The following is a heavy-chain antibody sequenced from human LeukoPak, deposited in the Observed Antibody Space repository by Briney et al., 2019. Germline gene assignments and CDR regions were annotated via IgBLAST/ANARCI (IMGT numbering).Heavy chain of an antibody. CDR2: IIPIFGTA. Sequence: SVKVSCKASGGTFSSYAISWLRQAPGQGLEWMGRIIPIFGTANYAQKFQGRVTITTDESTSTAYMELSSLRSEDTAVYYCARSYYGDYYMDVWGKGTTVPVSS. CDR1: GGTFSSYA. CDR3: ARSYYGDYYMDV. J-gene: IGHJ6*03. D-gene: IGHD4-17*01. V-gene: IGHV1-69*05.